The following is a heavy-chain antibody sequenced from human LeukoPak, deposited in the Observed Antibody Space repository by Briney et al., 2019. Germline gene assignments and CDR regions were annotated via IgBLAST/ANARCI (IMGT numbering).Heavy chain of an antibody. CDR3: AREVVVVAAYYGMDV. Sequence: GGSLRLSCAASGFTFSSYAMHWVRQAPGKGLEWVAVISYDGSNKYYADSVKGRFTISRDNSKNTLYLQTDSLRAEDTAVYYCAREVVVVAAYYGMDVWGQGTTVTVSS. D-gene: IGHD2-15*01. CDR1: GFTFSSYA. V-gene: IGHV3-30-3*01. J-gene: IGHJ6*02. CDR2: ISYDGSNK.